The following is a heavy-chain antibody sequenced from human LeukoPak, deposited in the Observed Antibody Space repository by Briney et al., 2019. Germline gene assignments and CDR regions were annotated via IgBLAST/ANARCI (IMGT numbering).Heavy chain of an antibody. CDR2: IYPGDSDT. V-gene: IGHV5-51*01. CDR1: GYSFTSYW. CDR3: ARLGHLRDFWSGYRYFDY. D-gene: IGHD3-3*01. Sequence: GESLKISCKGSGYSFTSYWIGWVRQMPGKGLEWMGIIYPGDSDTRYSPSFQGQVTISADKSISTAYLQWSSLKASDTAMYYCARLGHLRDFWSGYRYFDYWGQGTLVIVSS. J-gene: IGHJ4*02.